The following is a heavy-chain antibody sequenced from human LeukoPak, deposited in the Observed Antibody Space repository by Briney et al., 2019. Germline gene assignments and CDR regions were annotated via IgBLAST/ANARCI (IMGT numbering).Heavy chain of an antibody. CDR3: ARESITMIVVVRYFDY. CDR2: INPSGGST. V-gene: IGHV1-46*01. CDR1: GYTFTSCY. Sequence: ASVKVSCKASGYTFTSCYMHWVRQAPGQGLEWMGIINPSGGSTSYAQKFQGRVTMTRDTSTSTAYMELSSLRSEDTAVYYCARESITMIVVVRYFDYWGQGTLVTVSS. D-gene: IGHD3-22*01. J-gene: IGHJ4*02.